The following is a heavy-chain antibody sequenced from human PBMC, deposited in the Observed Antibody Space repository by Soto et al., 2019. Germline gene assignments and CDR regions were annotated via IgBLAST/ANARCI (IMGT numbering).Heavy chain of an antibody. CDR3: AREASGWSPYYFDY. CDR1: GGSVSSGSYY. CDR2: IYYSGST. Sequence: QVQLQESGPGLVKPSETLSLTCTVSGGSVSSGSYYWSWIRQPPGKGLEWIGYIYYSGSTNYNPSLKSRVTISVDTSKNPVSLKLSSVTAADTAVYYCAREASGWSPYYFDYWGQGTLATVSS. V-gene: IGHV4-61*01. D-gene: IGHD6-19*01. J-gene: IGHJ4*02.